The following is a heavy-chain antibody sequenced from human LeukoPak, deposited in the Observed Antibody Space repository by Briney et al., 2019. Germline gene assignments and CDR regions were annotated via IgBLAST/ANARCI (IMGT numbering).Heavy chain of an antibody. CDR3: TRFTAMVSPNFDY. D-gene: IGHD5-18*01. Sequence: PGGSLRLSCTASGFTFGDYAMSWFRQAPGKGLEWVGFIRSKAYGGTTEYAASVKGRFTISRDDSKSIAYLQMNSLKTEDTAVYYCTRFTAMVSPNFDYWGQGTLVTVSS. V-gene: IGHV3-49*03. CDR1: GFTFGDYA. CDR2: IRSKAYGGTT. J-gene: IGHJ4*02.